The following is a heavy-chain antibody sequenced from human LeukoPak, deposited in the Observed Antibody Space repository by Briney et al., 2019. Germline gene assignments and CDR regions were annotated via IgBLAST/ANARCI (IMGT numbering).Heavy chain of an antibody. CDR3: ARTKPLWFGGTLDV. CDR1: GYTFTSYG. V-gene: IGHV1-18*04. J-gene: IGHJ6*04. Sequence: ASVKVPCKTSGYTFTSYGISWVRQAPGQGLEWMAWISAYKGNINYAQKLQGRVTVTTDTSTSTVYMELRSLRYDDTAVYYCARTKPLWFGGTLDVWGNGTTVTVSS. D-gene: IGHD3-10*01. CDR2: ISAYKGNI.